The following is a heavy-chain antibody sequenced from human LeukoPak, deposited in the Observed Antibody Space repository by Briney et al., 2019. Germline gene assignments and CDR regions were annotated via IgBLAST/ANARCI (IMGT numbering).Heavy chain of an antibody. V-gene: IGHV3-23*01. CDR3: AKYRISAPPPCDFDS. CDR1: GFTFINYA. D-gene: IGHD6-6*01. J-gene: IGHJ4*02. CDR2: IDRSGGGI. Sequence: GWSLPVSCEASGFTFINYAMTWVRQGPGKGLEWVSVIDRSGGGIHYADALKGRFIVSRDNSKNTVFLQMNSLRAEDTAVYYCAKYRISAPPPCDFDSWGQGTLVTVSS.